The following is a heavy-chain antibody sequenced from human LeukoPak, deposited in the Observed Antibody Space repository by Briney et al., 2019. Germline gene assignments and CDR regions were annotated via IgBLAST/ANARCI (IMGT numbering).Heavy chain of an antibody. J-gene: IGHJ6*02. CDR3: AAPSGIAAENGMDV. D-gene: IGHD6-13*01. CDR1: GFTFTSSA. Sequence: ASVKVSCKASGFTFTSSAMQWVRQARGQRLEWIGWIVVGSGNTNYAQKFQERVTITRDMSTSTAYMELSSLRSEDTAVYYCAAPSGIAAENGMDVWGQGTTVTVSS. CDR2: IVVGSGNT. V-gene: IGHV1-58*02.